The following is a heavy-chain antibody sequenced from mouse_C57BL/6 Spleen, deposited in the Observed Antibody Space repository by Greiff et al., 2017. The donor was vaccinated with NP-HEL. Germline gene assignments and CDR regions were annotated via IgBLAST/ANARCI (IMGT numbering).Heavy chain of an antibody. Sequence: QVQLQQPGAELVKPGASVKMSCKASGYTFTSYWITWVKQRPGQGLEWIGDFYPGSGSTNYNEKFKSKATLTVDTSSSTTYMQLSSLTSEDSAVYYCAREYDYDGDYYAMDYWGQGTSVTVSS. CDR2: FYPGSGST. J-gene: IGHJ4*01. D-gene: IGHD2-4*01. CDR1: GYTFTSYW. CDR3: AREYDYDGDYYAMDY. V-gene: IGHV1-55*01.